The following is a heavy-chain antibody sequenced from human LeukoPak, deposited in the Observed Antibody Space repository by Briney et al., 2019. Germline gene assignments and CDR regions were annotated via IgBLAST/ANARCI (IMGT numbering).Heavy chain of an antibody. Sequence: PSETLSLTCTVSGGSISSYYWSWIRQPPGKGLEWIGYIYYSGSTNYNPSLKSRVTISVDTSKNQFSLKLSSVTAADTAVYYCARESYGDYGGGFDYWGQGTLVTVSS. CDR2: IYYSGST. J-gene: IGHJ4*02. D-gene: IGHD4-17*01. CDR3: ARESYGDYGGGFDY. CDR1: GGSISSYY. V-gene: IGHV4-59*01.